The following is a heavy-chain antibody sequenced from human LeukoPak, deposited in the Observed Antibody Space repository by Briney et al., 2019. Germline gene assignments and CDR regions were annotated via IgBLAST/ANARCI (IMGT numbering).Heavy chain of an antibody. D-gene: IGHD1-26*01. CDR3: ARDPWGIGPAFDY. CDR1: GFTFSSYW. V-gene: IGHV3-74*01. J-gene: IGHJ4*02. CDR2: INGDGRNI. Sequence: PGGSLRLSCVASGFTFSSYWMHWVRQDPRKGLVWVSRINGDGRNINYADSVRGRFTISRDNAKNTLYLQMNSLRDDDTAVYHCARDPWGIGPAFDYWGQGTLVTVSS.